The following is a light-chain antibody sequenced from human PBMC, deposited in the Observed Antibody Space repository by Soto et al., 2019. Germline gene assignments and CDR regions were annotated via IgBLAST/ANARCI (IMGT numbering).Light chain of an antibody. CDR1: SSNIGAGYD. Sequence: QSVLTQPPSVSGAPGQRVTISCTGSSSNIGAGYDVHWYQQLPGTAPKLLIYGNSNRPSGVPDRFSGSKSGTSASLAITGLQAEDEADYYCQSYDSSLSGSGGVFGTGTKLTVL. CDR2: GNS. CDR3: QSYDSSLSGSGGV. V-gene: IGLV1-40*01. J-gene: IGLJ1*01.